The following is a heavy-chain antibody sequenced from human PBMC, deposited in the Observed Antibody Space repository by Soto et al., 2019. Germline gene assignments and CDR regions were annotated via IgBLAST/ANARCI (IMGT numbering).Heavy chain of an antibody. CDR1: GFTFSSYA. D-gene: IGHD6-19*01. J-gene: IGHJ4*02. V-gene: IGHV3-23*01. Sequence: GGSLRLSCAASGFTFSSYAMSWVRQAPGKGLEWVSAISGSGGSTYYADSVKGRFTISRDNSKNTLYLQMNSLRAEDTAVYYCAKNSHSAVAGYYFDYWGQGTLVTVSS. CDR2: ISGSGGST. CDR3: AKNSHSAVAGYYFDY.